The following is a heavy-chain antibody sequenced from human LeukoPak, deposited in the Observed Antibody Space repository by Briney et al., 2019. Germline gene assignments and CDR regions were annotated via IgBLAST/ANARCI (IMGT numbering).Heavy chain of an antibody. Sequence: GGSLRLSCAASGFTFSNYDMHWVRQASGKGLEWVAIISYDGSNKYCVDYVKGLFTISRANSKNTLYLQMNRLRAEDTAVYYCAKGPDRSGYYSLDYWGQGTLVTVSS. J-gene: IGHJ4*02. V-gene: IGHV3-30*18. D-gene: IGHD3-22*01. CDR2: ISYDGSNK. CDR3: AKGPDRSGYYSLDY. CDR1: GFTFSNYD.